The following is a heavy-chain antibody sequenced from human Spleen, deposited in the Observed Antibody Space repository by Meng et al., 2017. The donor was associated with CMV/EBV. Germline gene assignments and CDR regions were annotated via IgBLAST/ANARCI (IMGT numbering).Heavy chain of an antibody. V-gene: IGHV4-39*07. D-gene: IGHD2-15*01. J-gene: IGHJ5*02. CDR3: ARSRVVAATRGWFDP. CDR1: GSINSSSYC. Sequence: GSINSSSYCGGWIRQPPGKGLEWIGSIYYSGSTYYNPSLKSRVTISVDTSKNQFSLKLSSVTAADTAVYYCARSRVVAATRGWFDPWGQGTLVTVSS. CDR2: IYYSGST.